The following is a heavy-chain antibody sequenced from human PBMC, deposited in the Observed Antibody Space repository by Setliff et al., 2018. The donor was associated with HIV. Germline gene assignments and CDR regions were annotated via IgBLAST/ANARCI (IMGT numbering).Heavy chain of an antibody. V-gene: IGHV4-39*01. CDR3: ARRGIAAAGSDS. Sequence: PSETLSLTCTVSGGSISSNSYYWGWFRQPPGKGLEWIGSIYYSGSTYYTPSLKRRVTISVDTSQNQFSLKLNSVTAADTAVYYCARRGIAAAGSDSWGQGTLVTVSS. CDR2: IYYSGST. CDR1: GGSISSNSYY. D-gene: IGHD6-13*01. J-gene: IGHJ4*02.